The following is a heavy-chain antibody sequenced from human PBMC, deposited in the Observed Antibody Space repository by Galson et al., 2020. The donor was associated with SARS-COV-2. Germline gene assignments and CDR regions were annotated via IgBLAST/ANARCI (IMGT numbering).Heavy chain of an antibody. Sequence: GESLKISCAASGFTFSSYWMSWVRQAPGKGLEWVANIKQDGSEKYYVDSVKGRFTISRDNAKNSLYLQMNSLRAEDTAVYYCARETDSGPLGRSWYVGEYYFDYWGQGTLVTVSS. CDR1: GFTFSSYW. CDR3: ARETDSGPLGRSWYVGEYYFDY. CDR2: IKQDGSEK. J-gene: IGHJ4*02. D-gene: IGHD6-13*01. V-gene: IGHV3-7*01.